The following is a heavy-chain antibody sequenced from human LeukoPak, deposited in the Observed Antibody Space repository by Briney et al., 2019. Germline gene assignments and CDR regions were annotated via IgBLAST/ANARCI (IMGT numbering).Heavy chain of an antibody. D-gene: IGHD2-15*01. Sequence: GGSLRLSCAASRFTFSSYAMSWVRQAPGKGLEWFSAISGSGGSTYYADSVKGRFTISRDNSKNTLYLQMNSLRAEDTAVYYCAKVLNTYSSGGFDYWGQATLVTVSS. V-gene: IGHV3-23*01. CDR3: AKVLNTYSSGGFDY. J-gene: IGHJ4*02. CDR2: ISGSGGST. CDR1: RFTFSSYA.